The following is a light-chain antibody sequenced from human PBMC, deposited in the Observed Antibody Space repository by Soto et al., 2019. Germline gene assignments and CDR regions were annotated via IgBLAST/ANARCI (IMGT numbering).Light chain of an antibody. J-gene: IGKJ5*01. V-gene: IGKV1-8*01. CDR1: QSVWKK. Sequence: MTQSPASLSVSPGEGATLSCRASQSVWKKLAWYQQKPGKAPKLLIYAASTLQSGVPSRFSGSGSGTDFTLTISCLQSEDFATYYCQQYYSYPITFGQGTRLEIK. CDR2: AAS. CDR3: QQYYSYPIT.